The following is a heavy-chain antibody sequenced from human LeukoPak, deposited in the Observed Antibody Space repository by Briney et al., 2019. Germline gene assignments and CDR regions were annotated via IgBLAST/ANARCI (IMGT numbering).Heavy chain of an antibody. CDR2: IWFDGSNI. D-gene: IGHD3-10*01. CDR3: ARGSRALPIYNWFDP. Sequence: GGSLRLSCAASGFNFSSYGMHWVRQAPGKGLEWVTSIWFDGSNIHYADSVKGRVIISRDNSKSALYLQMNSLRAEDTAVYYCARGSRALPIYNWFDPWGQGTLVTVSS. V-gene: IGHV3-33*01. J-gene: IGHJ5*02. CDR1: GFNFSSYG.